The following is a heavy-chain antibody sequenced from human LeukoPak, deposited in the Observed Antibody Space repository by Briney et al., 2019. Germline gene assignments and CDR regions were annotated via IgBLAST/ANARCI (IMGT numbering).Heavy chain of an antibody. CDR2: ISRLSTYI. Sequence: PGGSLRLSCAASGFTFNTYSMNWVRQAPGKGLEWVSSISRLSTYIYYPDSMKGRFTISRDNAKNSLCLQVSSLRAEDTAVYFCARSAGTGGPYYFDYWGQGSLVTVST. V-gene: IGHV3-21*04. D-gene: IGHD3/OR15-3a*01. J-gene: IGHJ4*02. CDR1: GFTFNTYS. CDR3: ARSAGTGGPYYFDY.